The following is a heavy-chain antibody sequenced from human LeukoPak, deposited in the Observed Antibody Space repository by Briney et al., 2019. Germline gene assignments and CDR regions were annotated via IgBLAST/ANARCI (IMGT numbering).Heavy chain of an antibody. CDR1: GFTFGDYA. CDR2: IRSKAYGGTT. V-gene: IGHV3-49*04. Sequence: GGSLRLSCTASGFTFGDYAMSWVRQAPGKGLEWAGFIRSKAYGGTTEYAASVKGRFTISRDDSKSIAYLQMNSLKTEDTAVYYCTRAGGGSSWFPAFFDYWGQGTLVTVSS. D-gene: IGHD6-13*01. J-gene: IGHJ4*02. CDR3: TRAGGGSSWFPAFFDY.